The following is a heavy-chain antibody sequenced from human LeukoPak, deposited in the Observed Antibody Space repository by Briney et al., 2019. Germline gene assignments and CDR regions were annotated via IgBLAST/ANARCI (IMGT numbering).Heavy chain of an antibody. CDR3: ARESYGLSLNY. D-gene: IGHD5-18*01. V-gene: IGHV1-2*06. J-gene: IGHJ4*02. Sequence: WSTVNVSCKASGYTFTGYYMHWVRQAPGQGLEWMGRINPNSGGTNYAQKFQGRVTMTRDTSISTAYMELSRLRSDDTAVYYCARESYGLSLNYWGQGTLVTVSS. CDR1: GYTFTGYY. CDR2: INPNSGGT.